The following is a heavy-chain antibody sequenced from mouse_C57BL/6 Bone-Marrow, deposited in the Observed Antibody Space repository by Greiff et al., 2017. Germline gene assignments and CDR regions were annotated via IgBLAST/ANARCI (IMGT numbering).Heavy chain of an antibody. CDR3: ARMNFLGFAY. CDR1: GYAFSSYW. J-gene: IGHJ3*01. Sequence: VQLQQSGAELVKPGASVKISCKASGYAFSSYWMNWVKQRPGTGLEWIGQIYPGDGDTNYNGKFKGKATLTADKSSSTAYMQLSSLTSEDSAVYFCARMNFLGFAYWGQGTLVTVAA. CDR2: IYPGDGDT. V-gene: IGHV1-80*01.